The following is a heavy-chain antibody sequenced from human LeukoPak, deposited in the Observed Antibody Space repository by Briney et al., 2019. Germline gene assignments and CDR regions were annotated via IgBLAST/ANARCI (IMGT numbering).Heavy chain of an antibody. D-gene: IGHD6-19*01. Sequence: GASVKVSCKASGGTFSSYANSWVRQAPGQGLEWMGGIIPIFGTANYAQKFQGRVTITADKSTSTAYMELSSLRSEDTAVYYCARDAGDAVAGTTIDYGGQGTLSPSPQ. V-gene: IGHV1-69*06. J-gene: IGHJ4*02. CDR2: IIPIFGTA. CDR3: ARDAGDAVAGTTIDY. CDR1: GGTFSSYA.